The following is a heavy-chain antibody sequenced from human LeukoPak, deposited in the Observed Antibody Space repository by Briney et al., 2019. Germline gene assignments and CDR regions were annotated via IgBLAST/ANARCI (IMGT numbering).Heavy chain of an antibody. CDR2: INPNSGGT. Sequence: ASVKVSCKASGYTFTGYYMHWVRQAPGQGLEWMGWINPNSGGTNYAQKFQGRVTMTRDTSISTAYMELRSLRSDDTAVYYCARDRMVRGVIIVPDAFDIWGQGTMVTVSS. V-gene: IGHV1-2*02. CDR3: ARDRMVRGVIIVPDAFDI. J-gene: IGHJ3*02. CDR1: GYTFTGYY. D-gene: IGHD3-10*01.